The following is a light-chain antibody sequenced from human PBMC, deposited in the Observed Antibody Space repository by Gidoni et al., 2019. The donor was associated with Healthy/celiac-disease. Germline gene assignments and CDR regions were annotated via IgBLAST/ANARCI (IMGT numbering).Light chain of an antibody. CDR1: QSVSSNS. CDR3: KQFGGSPT. Sequence: IVLPQPPATLSSSPGERATLSCRASQSVSSNSIVWYQQKPGQTPRLVIYGASSRATGIPDRFSGSGSGTDFTLTISRLEPEDFAVYYCKQFGGSPTFGGGTRVEMK. CDR2: GAS. J-gene: IGKJ4*01. V-gene: IGKV3-20*01.